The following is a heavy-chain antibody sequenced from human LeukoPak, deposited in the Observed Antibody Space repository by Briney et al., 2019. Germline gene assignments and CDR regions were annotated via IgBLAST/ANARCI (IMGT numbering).Heavy chain of an antibody. CDR3: ASCKIPRYYDSSGYSYYFDY. J-gene: IGHJ4*02. CDR2: IIPIFGTA. V-gene: IGHV1-69*05. CDR1: GGTFISYA. D-gene: IGHD3-22*01. Sequence: SVKVSCKASGGTFISYATSWVRQAPGQGLEWMGGIIPIFGTANYAQKFQGRVTITTDESTSTAYMELSSLRSEDTAVYYCASCKIPRYYDSSGYSYYFDYWGQGTLVTVSS.